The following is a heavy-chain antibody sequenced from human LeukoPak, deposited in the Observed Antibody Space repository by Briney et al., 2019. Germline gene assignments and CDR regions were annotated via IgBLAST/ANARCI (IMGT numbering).Heavy chain of an antibody. V-gene: IGHV3-30-3*01. CDR1: GFTFSSYA. CDR3: ARSPRPHDYGGNRYRYYFDY. J-gene: IGHJ4*02. CDR2: ISYDGSNK. Sequence: PGGSLRLSCAASGFTFSSYAMHWVRQAPGKGLEWVAVISYDGSNKYYADSVKGRFTISRDNSKNTLYLQMNSLRAEDTAVYYCARSPRPHDYGGNRYRYYFDYWGQGTLVTVSS. D-gene: IGHD4-23*01.